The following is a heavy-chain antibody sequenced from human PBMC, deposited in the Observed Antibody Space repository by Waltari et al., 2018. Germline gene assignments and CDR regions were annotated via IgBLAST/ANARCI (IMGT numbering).Heavy chain of an antibody. Sequence: EVQLVESGGGLVQPGGSLRLSCAASGFTFGSYWMSWVRQAPGKGLEWVANIQEDGSEKNYVDSVKGRFTISRDNAKNSLYLQMNSLRAEDTAVYYCSLPSSGGGWFDPWGQGTLVTVSS. J-gene: IGHJ5*02. CDR1: GFTFGSYW. D-gene: IGHD6-25*01. CDR2: IQEDGSEK. V-gene: IGHV3-7*01. CDR3: SLPSSGGGWFDP.